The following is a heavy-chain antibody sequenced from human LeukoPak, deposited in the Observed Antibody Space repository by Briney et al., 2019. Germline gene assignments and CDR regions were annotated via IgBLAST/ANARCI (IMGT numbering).Heavy chain of an antibody. V-gene: IGHV3-21*01. Sequence: GGSLRLSCAPSGLTFSSYSMNWVRHAPGKGLEWVSSISSSSSYIYYADSVKGRFTISRDNDKNSLYLQMNSLRAEDTGVYYCARDVTMVRGVVYYFDYWGQGTLVTVSS. CDR2: ISSSSSYI. D-gene: IGHD3-10*01. CDR3: ARDVTMVRGVVYYFDY. J-gene: IGHJ4*02. CDR1: GLTFSSYS.